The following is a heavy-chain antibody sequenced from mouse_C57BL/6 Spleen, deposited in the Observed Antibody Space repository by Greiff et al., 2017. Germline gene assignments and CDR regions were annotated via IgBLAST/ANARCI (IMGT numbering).Heavy chain of an antibody. CDR1: GFSFNTYA. CDR2: IRSKSNNYAT. Sequence: EVMLVESGGGLVQPKGSLKLSCAASGFSFNTYAMNWVRQAPGKGLEWVARIRSKSNNYATYYADSVKDRFTISRDDSESMLYLQMNNLKTEDTAMYYCVRHEDYYGSSYWYFDVWGTGTTVTVSS. CDR3: VRHEDYYGSSYWYFDV. D-gene: IGHD1-1*01. J-gene: IGHJ1*03. V-gene: IGHV10-1*01.